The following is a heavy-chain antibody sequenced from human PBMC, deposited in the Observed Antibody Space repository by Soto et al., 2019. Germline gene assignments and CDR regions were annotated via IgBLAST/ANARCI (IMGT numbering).Heavy chain of an antibody. J-gene: IGHJ4*02. Sequence: QVQLVQSGAEVKKPGSSVKVSCKASGGTFSSYAISWVQQAPGQGLEWMGGIIPIFGTANYAQKFQGRVTIPGDESTSKGYMGVGSVRSEDKAVYYCARGGGDGSGSYYSRRSNYYFDYWGQGTLVTVSS. D-gene: IGHD3-10*01. CDR2: IIPIFGTA. CDR3: ARGGGDGSGSYYSRRSNYYFDY. CDR1: GGTFSSYA. V-gene: IGHV1-69*01.